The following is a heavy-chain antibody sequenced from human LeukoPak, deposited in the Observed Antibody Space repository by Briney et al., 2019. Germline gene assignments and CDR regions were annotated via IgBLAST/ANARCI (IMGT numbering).Heavy chain of an antibody. CDR1: GGSISSYY. J-gene: IGHJ3*02. D-gene: IGHD2-8*01. CDR3: ASVSISDAFDI. Sequence: SETLSLTCTVSGGSISSYYWSWIRQPPGKGLEWIGYIYHSGSTNYNPSLKSRVTISVDTSKNQFSLKLSSVTAADTAVYYCASVSISDAFDIWGQGTMVTVSS. CDR2: IYHSGST. V-gene: IGHV4-59*01.